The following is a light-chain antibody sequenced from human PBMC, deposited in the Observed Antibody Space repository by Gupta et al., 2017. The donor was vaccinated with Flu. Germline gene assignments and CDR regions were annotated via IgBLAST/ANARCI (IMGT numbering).Light chain of an antibody. V-gene: IGLV2-11*01. CDR3: SSYAGRVTWV. CDR1: SNDVGGSNR. CDR2: DVT. Sequence: QSAPTPPRPVSQSPGHSVPLSCPATSNDVGGSNRVSWYEQRPGKAPKLILYDVTERPPGVPDRFSGSKSGNTASLTISGLQADDEADYYCSSYAGRVTWVFGTGTTVTVL. J-gene: IGLJ1*01.